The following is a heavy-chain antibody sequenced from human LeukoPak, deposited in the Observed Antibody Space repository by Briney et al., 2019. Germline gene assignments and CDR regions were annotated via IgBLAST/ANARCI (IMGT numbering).Heavy chain of an antibody. D-gene: IGHD4/OR15-4a*01. Sequence: GEPLKISCKGSGYSFTTYWIGWVRQMPGKGLGWMGIIYPGDSDTRYSPSFQGQVTISADKSISTAYLQWSSLKASDTAMYYGARLMVPQGGNWFDPWGQRTLVTVSS. J-gene: IGHJ5*02. V-gene: IGHV5-51*01. CDR2: IYPGDSDT. CDR3: ARLMVPQGGNWFDP. CDR1: GYSFTTYW.